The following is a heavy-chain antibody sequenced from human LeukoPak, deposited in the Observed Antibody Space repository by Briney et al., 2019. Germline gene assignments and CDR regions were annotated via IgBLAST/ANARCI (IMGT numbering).Heavy chain of an antibody. J-gene: IGHJ1*01. CDR1: GASISTNY. CDR2: VYHGGNT. D-gene: IGHD1-26*01. Sequence: PSETLSLTCTVSGASISTNYGSWIRQPPGKGLEFIGSVYHGGNTYYKASLKSRVTISLDTPKNQFSLRLSSVTAADTAVYYCARSYSGSFLYWGQGSLVTVSS. V-gene: IGHV4-59*04. CDR3: ARSYSGSFLY.